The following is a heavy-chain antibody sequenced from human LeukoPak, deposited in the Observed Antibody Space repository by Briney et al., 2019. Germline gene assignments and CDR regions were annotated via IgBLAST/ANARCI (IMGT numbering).Heavy chain of an antibody. J-gene: IGHJ4*02. CDR1: GYSINSAYY. Sequence: SETLSLTCAVSGYSINSAYYWRWIRQPPGKGLEWIGSIYHSGSTYYNPSLKSRVTISVDTSKNQFSLKLSSVTAADTAVYYCARGAQGILAARAFDYWGQGTLVTVSS. CDR3: ARGAQGILAARAFDY. D-gene: IGHD2-8*02. CDR2: IYHSGST. V-gene: IGHV4-38-2*01.